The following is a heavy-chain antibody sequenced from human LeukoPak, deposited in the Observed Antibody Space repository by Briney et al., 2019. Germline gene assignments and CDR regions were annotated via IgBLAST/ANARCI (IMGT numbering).Heavy chain of an antibody. V-gene: IGHV3-7*01. Sequence: GGSLRLSCATSGFTLSTYWMSWVRQAPGKGPEWVANIRHDGSEKNYVDSVKGRLTISRDNAKNSLYLQMNSLRAEDTAIYYCARELLWFGGGGVDVWGQGTTVTVSS. J-gene: IGHJ6*02. CDR2: IRHDGSEK. CDR1: GFTLSTYW. CDR3: ARELLWFGGGGVDV. D-gene: IGHD3-10*01.